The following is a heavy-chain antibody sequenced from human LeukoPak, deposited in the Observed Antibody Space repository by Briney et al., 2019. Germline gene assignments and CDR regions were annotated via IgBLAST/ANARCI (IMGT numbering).Heavy chain of an antibody. J-gene: IGHJ3*02. D-gene: IGHD2-2*01. CDR1: GGSISSGGYS. CDR2: IYHSGST. CDR3: ARVFNSRSSPDAFDI. V-gene: IGHV4-30-2*01. Sequence: SETLSLTCVVSGGSISSGGYSWSWIRQPPGKGLEWIGYIYHSGSTYYNPSLKSRVTISVDRSKNQFSLKLSSVTAADTAVYYCARVFNSRSSPDAFDIWGQGTMVTVSS.